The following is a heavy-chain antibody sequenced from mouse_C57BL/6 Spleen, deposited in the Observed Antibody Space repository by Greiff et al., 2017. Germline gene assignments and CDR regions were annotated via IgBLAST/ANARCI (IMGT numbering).Heavy chain of an antibody. CDR3: ASPYYDGSSSAWFAY. V-gene: IGHV1-50*01. J-gene: IGHJ3*01. D-gene: IGHD1-1*01. Sequence: QVQLQQPGAELVKPGASVKLSCKASGYTFTSYWMQWVKQRPGQGLEWIGEIDPSDSYTNYNQKFKGKATLTVDTSSSTAYMQLSSLTSEDSASYYWASPYYDGSSSAWFAYWGQGTLVTVSA. CDR1: GYTFTSYW. CDR2: IDPSDSYT.